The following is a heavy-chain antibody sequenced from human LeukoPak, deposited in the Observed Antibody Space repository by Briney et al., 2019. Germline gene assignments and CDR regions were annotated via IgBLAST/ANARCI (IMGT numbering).Heavy chain of an antibody. CDR2: IYTSGST. CDR1: GGSISSYY. CDR3: ARDLGVEFDP. V-gene: IGHV4-4*07. Sequence: SETLSLTCTVSGGSISSYYWSWIRQRAGKGLEWIGRIYTSGSTNYNPSLKSRVTLSVNMSKNQFSLKLSSVTAADTAVYYCARDLGVEFDPWGQGTLVTVSS. D-gene: IGHD3-16*01. J-gene: IGHJ5*02.